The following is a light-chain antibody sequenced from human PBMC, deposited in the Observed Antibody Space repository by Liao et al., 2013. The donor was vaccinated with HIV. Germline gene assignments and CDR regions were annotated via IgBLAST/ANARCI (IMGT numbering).Light chain of an antibody. V-gene: IGLV3-21*01. CDR2: YDT. CDR1: NIGRKS. CDR3: QSADSSATYPV. Sequence: SYVLTQPPSVSVAPGKTARITCGGNNIGRKSVHWYQQRPGQAPLLVIYYDTDRPSGIPERFSGSSSGTTVTLTISGVQAEDEADYYCQSADSSATYPVFGGGTKLTVL. J-gene: IGLJ3*02.